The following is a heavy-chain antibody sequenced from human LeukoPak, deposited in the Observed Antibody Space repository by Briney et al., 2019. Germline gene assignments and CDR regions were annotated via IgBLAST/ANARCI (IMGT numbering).Heavy chain of an antibody. CDR3: AREIHLDY. CDR1: GFTFSIYS. CDR2: ISSSSSYI. V-gene: IGHV3-21*01. Sequence: GGSLRLSCAASGFTFSIYSMNWVRQAPGKGLEWVSSISSSSSYIYYADSVKGRFTISRGNAKNSLYLQMNSLRAEDTAAYYCAREIHLDYWGQGTLVTVSS. J-gene: IGHJ4*02.